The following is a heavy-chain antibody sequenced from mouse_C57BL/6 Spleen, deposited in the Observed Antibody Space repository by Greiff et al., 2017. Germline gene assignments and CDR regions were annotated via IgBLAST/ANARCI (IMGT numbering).Heavy chain of an antibody. J-gene: IGHJ2*01. CDR2: IDPSDSYT. V-gene: IGHV1-59*01. Sequence: VQLQQPGAELVRPGTSVKLSCKASGYTFTSYWMHWVKQRPGQGLEWIGVIDPSDSYTNYNQKFKGKTTLTVDTSSSTAYMQLSSLTSEDAAVYYCAKDYGSSFYFDYWCQGTTLTVSS. CDR3: AKDYGSSFYFDY. D-gene: IGHD1-1*01. CDR1: GYTFTSYW.